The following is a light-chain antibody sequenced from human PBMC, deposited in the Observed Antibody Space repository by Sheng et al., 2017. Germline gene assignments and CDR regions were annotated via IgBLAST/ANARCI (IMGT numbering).Light chain of an antibody. J-gene: IGKJ2*01. CDR2: GAS. CDR1: QSVSSSY. Sequence: EIVLTQSPGTLSLSPGERATLSCRASQSVSSSYLAWYQQKPGQAPRLLIYGASSRATGIPDRFSGSGSGTDFTLTISRLEPDDFATYFCQQTNSFPYTFGPGTKLEIK. V-gene: IGKV3-20*01. CDR3: QQTNSFPYT.